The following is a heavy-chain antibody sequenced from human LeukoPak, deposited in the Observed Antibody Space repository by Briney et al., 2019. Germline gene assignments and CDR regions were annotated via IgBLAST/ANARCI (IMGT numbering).Heavy chain of an antibody. J-gene: IGHJ5*02. CDR1: GDSISSYY. Sequence: PSETLSLTCTVSGDSISSYYWSWIRQTPGKGLEWIGYIYYSGSTNYNPSLESRVSISVDTSKNRFSLKLTSVTAADTAVYFCARFGALVATIGNWFDPWGQGTLVTVSS. CDR3: ARFGALVATIGNWFDP. V-gene: IGHV4-59*01. D-gene: IGHD5-12*01. CDR2: IYYSGST.